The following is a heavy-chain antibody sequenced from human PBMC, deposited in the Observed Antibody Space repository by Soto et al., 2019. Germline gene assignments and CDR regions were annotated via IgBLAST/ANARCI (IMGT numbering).Heavy chain of an antibody. Sequence: EVQLVESGGGLVQPGGSLRLSCAASGFTLSSYSMNWVRQAPGKGLEWVSYISSSSSTIYYAESVKGRFTISRDNAKNSLYLKMNSLRAEDTAVYSCARDVRGSDWYYFDYWGQGTLVTVSS. J-gene: IGHJ4*02. V-gene: IGHV3-48*01. D-gene: IGHD6-19*01. CDR2: ISSSSSTI. CDR1: GFTLSSYS. CDR3: ARDVRGSDWYYFDY.